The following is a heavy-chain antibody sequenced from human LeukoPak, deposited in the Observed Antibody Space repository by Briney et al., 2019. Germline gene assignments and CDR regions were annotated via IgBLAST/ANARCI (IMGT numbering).Heavy chain of an antibody. J-gene: IGHJ5*02. D-gene: IGHD3-3*01. CDR3: ARSGTVYYDFWSGYYPNWFDP. CDR1: GGSISSYY. Sequence: PSETLSLTCTVSGGSISSYYWSWLRQPPGKGLEWIGYIYYSGSTNYNPSLKSRVTISVDTSKNQFSLKLSSVTAADTAVYHCARSGTVYYDFWSGYYPNWFDPWGQGTLVTVSS. CDR2: IYYSGST. V-gene: IGHV4-59*01.